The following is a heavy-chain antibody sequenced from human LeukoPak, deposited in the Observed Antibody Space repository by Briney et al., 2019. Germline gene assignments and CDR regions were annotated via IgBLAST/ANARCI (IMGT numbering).Heavy chain of an antibody. D-gene: IGHD3-22*01. Sequence: SETLSLTCTVSGGSISSGSYYWSWIRQPAGKGLEWIGRIYTSGSTNYNPSLKSRVTISVDTSKNQFSLKLSSVTAADTAVYYCATSFGSSGYLYYFDYWGQGTLVTVSS. CDR2: IYTSGST. CDR3: ATSFGSSGYLYYFDY. CDR1: GGSISSGSYY. V-gene: IGHV4-61*02. J-gene: IGHJ4*02.